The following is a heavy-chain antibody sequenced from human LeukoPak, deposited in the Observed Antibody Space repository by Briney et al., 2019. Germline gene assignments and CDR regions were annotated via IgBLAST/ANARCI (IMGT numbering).Heavy chain of an antibody. D-gene: IGHD3-10*01. CDR2: IIPIFGTA. CDR1: GGTFGSYA. V-gene: IGHV1-69*06. J-gene: IGHJ5*02. Sequence: ASVKVSCKASGGTFGSYAISWVRQAPGQGLEWMGGIIPIFGTANYAQKFQGRVTITADKSTSTAYMELSSLRSEDTAVYYCALLLWFGELFRGLAPNWFDPWGQGTLVTVSS. CDR3: ALLLWFGELFRGLAPNWFDP.